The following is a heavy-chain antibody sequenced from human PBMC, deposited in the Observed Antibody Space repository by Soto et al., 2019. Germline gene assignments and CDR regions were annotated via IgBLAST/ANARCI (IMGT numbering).Heavy chain of an antibody. CDR2: IYSGGST. J-gene: IGHJ6*02. CDR3: ARESRAQYYYYGMDV. Sequence: GGSLRLSCAASGFTVSSNYMSWVRQAPGKGLEWVSVIYSGGSTYYADSVKGRFTISRDNSKNRLYLQMNSLRAEDTAVYYRARESRAQYYYYGMDVWGQGTTVTVSS. CDR1: GFTVSSNY. V-gene: IGHV3-53*01.